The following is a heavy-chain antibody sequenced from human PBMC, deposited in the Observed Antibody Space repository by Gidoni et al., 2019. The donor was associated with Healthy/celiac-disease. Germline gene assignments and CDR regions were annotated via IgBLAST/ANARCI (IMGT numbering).Heavy chain of an antibody. V-gene: IGHV3-30-3*01. Sequence: QVQLVESGGGVVQPGRSLSLSCEASGFTFSSYAMHWVRQAPGKGLEWVAVISYDGSNKYYADSVKGRFTISRDNSKNTLYLQMNSLRAEDTAVYYCASWFVDDSSGYWFDYWGQGTLVTVSS. CDR3: ASWFVDDSSGYWFDY. D-gene: IGHD3-22*01. CDR1: GFTFSSYA. J-gene: IGHJ4*02. CDR2: ISYDGSNK.